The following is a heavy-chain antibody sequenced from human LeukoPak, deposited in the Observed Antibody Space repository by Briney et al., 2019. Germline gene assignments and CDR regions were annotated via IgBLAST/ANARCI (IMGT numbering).Heavy chain of an antibody. J-gene: IGHJ4*02. V-gene: IGHV3-23*01. CDR2: ISGSGGST. CDR3: AKLSQEWELLRRYFDY. Sequence: GGSLRLSCAASGFTFDDYAMHWVRQAPGKGLEWVSAISGSGGSTYYADSVKGRFTISRDNSKNTLYLQMNSLRAEDTAVYYCAKLSQEWELLRRYFDYWGQGTLVTVSS. CDR1: GFTFDDYA. D-gene: IGHD1-26*01.